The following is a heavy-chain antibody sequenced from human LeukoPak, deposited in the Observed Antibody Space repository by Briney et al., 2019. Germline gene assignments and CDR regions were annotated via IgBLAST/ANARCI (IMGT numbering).Heavy chain of an antibody. D-gene: IGHD3-3*01. J-gene: IGHJ4*02. V-gene: IGHV4-34*01. CDR3: ARASYDFWSGHFDY. CDR2: INHSGST. Sequence: SETLSLTCAVYGGSFSGYYWSWIRQPPGKGLEWIGEINHSGSTNYNPSLKSRVTISVDTSENQFSLKLSSVTAADTAVYYCARASYDFWSGHFDYWGQGTLVTVSS. CDR1: GGSFSGYY.